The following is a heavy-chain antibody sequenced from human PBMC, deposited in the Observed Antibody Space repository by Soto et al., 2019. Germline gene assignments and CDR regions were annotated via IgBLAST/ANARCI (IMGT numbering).Heavy chain of an antibody. Sequence: QVQLVQSGAEVREPGSSVKVSCKASGGTFRTYSITWVRQAPGQGLEWMGKINPILDIANKAQNFQGRVPIPSDKSTRIAYMELNALRSEDTAVYYCARGPVVVVPDDMFTRHNWFDPWGQGTRVTVSP. J-gene: IGHJ5*02. CDR2: INPILDIA. V-gene: IGHV1-69*02. CDR1: GGTFRTYS. D-gene: IGHD2-2*01. CDR3: ARGPVVVVPDDMFTRHNWFDP.